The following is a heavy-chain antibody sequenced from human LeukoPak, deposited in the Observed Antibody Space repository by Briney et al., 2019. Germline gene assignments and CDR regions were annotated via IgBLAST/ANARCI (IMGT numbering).Heavy chain of an antibody. Sequence: SETLSLTCTVSGGSISGYYWSWIRQPPGKELEWIGYVYNSGSTYYNPSLKSRVTLSVDTSKNQFSLKLTSVTAADTAVYYCARDRTGTTPEVWGQGTLVTVSS. V-gene: IGHV4-59*01. D-gene: IGHD4-17*01. J-gene: IGHJ4*02. CDR2: VYNSGST. CDR1: GGSISGYY. CDR3: ARDRTGTTPEV.